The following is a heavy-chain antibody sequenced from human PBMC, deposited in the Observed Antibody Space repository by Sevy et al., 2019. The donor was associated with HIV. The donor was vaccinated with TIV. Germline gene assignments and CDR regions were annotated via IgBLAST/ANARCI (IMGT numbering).Heavy chain of an antibody. CDR2: IKSRPDGGTT. Sequence: GGSLRLSCVASGFTFSYAWMSWVRQAPGKGLEWVGRIKSRPDGGTTDYAATVKGRFTISSDDSKNTLYLQMTSLKTEDTGVYYCSTDPIIVLLVTDGMDVWGQGTTVTVSS. J-gene: IGHJ6*02. V-gene: IGHV3-15*01. CDR1: GFTFSYAW. D-gene: IGHD2-8*01. CDR3: STDPIIVLLVTDGMDV.